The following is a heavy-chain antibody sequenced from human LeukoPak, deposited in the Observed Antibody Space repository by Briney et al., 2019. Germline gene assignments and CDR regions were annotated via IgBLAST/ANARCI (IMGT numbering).Heavy chain of an antibody. CDR3: AKMAADYGGRHPPYYYYMDV. CDR2: ISYDGSNK. CDR1: GFTFSSYG. Sequence: PGGSLRLSCAASGFTFSSYGMHWVRQAPGKGLEWVAVISYDGSNKYYADSVKGRFTISRDNSKNTLYLQMNSLRAEDTAVYYCAKMAADYGGRHPPYYYYMDVWGKGTTVTVSS. J-gene: IGHJ6*03. V-gene: IGHV3-30*18. D-gene: IGHD4-23*01.